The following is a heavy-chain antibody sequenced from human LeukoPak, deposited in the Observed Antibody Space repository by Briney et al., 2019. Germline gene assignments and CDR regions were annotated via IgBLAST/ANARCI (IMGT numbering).Heavy chain of an antibody. D-gene: IGHD3-9*01. CDR3: AKDQGYDILTGYSDY. Sequence: PAGSLRLSCAASGFTFSSYGMHWVRQAPGKGLEWVAVISYDRSKTYYADSVKGRFTISSDNSKNTLYLQMNSLRAEDTAVYFCAKDQGYDILTGYSDYWGQGTLVTVS. J-gene: IGHJ4*02. CDR2: ISYDRSKT. CDR1: GFTFSSYG. V-gene: IGHV3-30*18.